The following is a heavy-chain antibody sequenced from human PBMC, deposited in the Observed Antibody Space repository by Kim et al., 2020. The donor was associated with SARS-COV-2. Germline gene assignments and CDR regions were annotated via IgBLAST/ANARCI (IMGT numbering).Heavy chain of an antibody. D-gene: IGHD1-26*01. Sequence: YADSVKGRFTISRDNSKNTLYLQMNGLRAEDTAVYYCARGNSGSYWSYFDYWGQGILVTVSS. V-gene: IGHV3-30*03. J-gene: IGHJ4*02. CDR3: ARGNSGSYWSYFDY.